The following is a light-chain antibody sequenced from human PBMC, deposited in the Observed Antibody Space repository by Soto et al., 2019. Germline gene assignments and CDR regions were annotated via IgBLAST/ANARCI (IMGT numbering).Light chain of an antibody. Sequence: EILFAQSPGTLSLSPGERATLSCRASQSVSSSYLAWYQQKPGQAPTLIIYGASSRATGIPDRLSGSGCGTDFTLTISRLEPEDFAVYYCQQYGRSTWTFGQGTK. CDR3: QQYGRSTWT. V-gene: IGKV3-20*01. CDR1: QSVSSSY. CDR2: GAS. J-gene: IGKJ1*01.